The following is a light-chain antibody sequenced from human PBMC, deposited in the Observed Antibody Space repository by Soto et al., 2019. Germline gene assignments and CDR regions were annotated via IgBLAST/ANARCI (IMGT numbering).Light chain of an antibody. V-gene: IGLV2-11*01. Sequence: QSALTQPRSVSGSPGQSVTISCTGTSSDVGGYNYVSWYQQQPGKAPKLMIYYVSKRPSGVPDRFSGSKSGNTASLTISGLQAEDEADYYCCSYAGSYTWVFGGGTQLTVL. J-gene: IGLJ3*02. CDR3: CSYAGSYTWV. CDR2: YVS. CDR1: SSDVGGYNY.